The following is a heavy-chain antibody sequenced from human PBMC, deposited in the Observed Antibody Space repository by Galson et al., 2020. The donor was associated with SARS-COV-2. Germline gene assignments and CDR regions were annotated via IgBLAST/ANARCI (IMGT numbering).Heavy chain of an antibody. CDR2: IYYSGST. CDR3: ARHRATSSRYYDILTGYYLENAFDI. V-gene: IGHV4-39*01. CDR1: GGSISSSSYY. D-gene: IGHD3-9*01. J-gene: IGHJ3*02. Sequence: SETLSLTCTVSGGSISSSSYYWGWIRQPPGKGLEWIGSIYYSGSTYYNPSLKSRVTISVDTSKNQFSLKLSSVTAADTSVYYCARHRATSSRYYDILTGYYLENAFDIWGQGTMVTVSS.